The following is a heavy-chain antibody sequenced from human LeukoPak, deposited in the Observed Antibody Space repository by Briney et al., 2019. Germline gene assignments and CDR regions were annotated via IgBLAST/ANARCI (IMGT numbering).Heavy chain of an antibody. J-gene: IGHJ3*02. CDR1: GFTFSSYS. V-gene: IGHV3-21*01. CDR3: ARDPNYGGNSGSDAFDI. CDR2: ISSSSSYI. Sequence: GGSLRLSCAASGFTFSSYSMNWVRQAPGKGLEWVSSISSSSSYIYYADSVKGRFTISRDNAKNSLYLQMNSLRAEDTAVYYCARDPNYGGNSGSDAFDIWGQGTMATVSS. D-gene: IGHD4-23*01.